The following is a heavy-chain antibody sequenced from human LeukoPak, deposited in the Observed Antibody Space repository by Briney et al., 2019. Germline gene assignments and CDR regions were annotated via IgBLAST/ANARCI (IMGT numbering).Heavy chain of an antibody. Sequence: ETSETLSLTCTVSGGSISSGDYYWSWIRQPPGKGLEWIGYIYYSGSTYYNPSLKSRVTISVDTSKNQSSLKLSSVTAADTAVYYCARGGDLNAFDIWGQGTMVTVSS. CDR1: GGSISSGDYY. CDR2: IYYSGST. CDR3: ARGGDLNAFDI. J-gene: IGHJ3*02. V-gene: IGHV4-30-4*01. D-gene: IGHD3-16*01.